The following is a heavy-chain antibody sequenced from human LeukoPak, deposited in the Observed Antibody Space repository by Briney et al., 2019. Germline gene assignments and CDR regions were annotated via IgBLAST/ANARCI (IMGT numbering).Heavy chain of an antibody. D-gene: IGHD3-10*01. V-gene: IGHV4-31*03. Sequence: PSETLSLTCTVSGSSINSGGYWSWIRQHPGKGLEWIGYIYYSGTTYFNPSLKGRVTMSVDTPKNQFSLKLSSVTAADTAVYYCARDSGISGRTDYWGQGTLVTVSS. J-gene: IGHJ4*02. CDR1: GSSINSGGY. CDR3: ARDSGISGRTDY. CDR2: IYYSGTT.